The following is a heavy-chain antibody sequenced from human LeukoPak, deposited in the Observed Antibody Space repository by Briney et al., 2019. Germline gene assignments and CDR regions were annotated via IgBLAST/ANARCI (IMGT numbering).Heavy chain of an antibody. J-gene: IGHJ4*02. V-gene: IGHV3-23*01. CDR2: ISVSGGST. CDR1: GFTFSSYA. CDR3: ARLIAARGGYYFDS. D-gene: IGHD6-6*01. Sequence: GGSLRLSCAASGFTFSSYAMSWVRQAPGKGLDWVSSISVSGGSTYYADSVKGRFTISRDNSKNTLYMQMNSLRAEDTAVYYCARLIAARGGYYFDSWGQGTLGTVSS.